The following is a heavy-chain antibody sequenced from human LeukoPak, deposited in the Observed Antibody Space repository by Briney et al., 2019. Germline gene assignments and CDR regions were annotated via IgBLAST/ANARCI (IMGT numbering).Heavy chain of an antibody. CDR1: GGSFSGYY. Sequence: SETLSLTCAVSGGSFSGYYWSWIRQPPGKGLEWIGEINHSGSTNYNPSLKSRVTISVDTSKNQFSLKLSSVTAADTAVYYCARVAYITIFGVVIIKEGLDYWGQGTLVTVSS. V-gene: IGHV4-34*01. J-gene: IGHJ4*02. CDR2: INHSGST. D-gene: IGHD3-3*01. CDR3: ARVAYITIFGVVIIKEGLDY.